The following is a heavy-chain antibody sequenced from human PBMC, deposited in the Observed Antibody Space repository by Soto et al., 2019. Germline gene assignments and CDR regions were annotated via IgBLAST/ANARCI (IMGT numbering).Heavy chain of an antibody. CDR1: GDSISDYY. D-gene: IGHD3-3*02. CDR2: FYYSGNT. J-gene: IGHJ4*02. V-gene: IGHV4-4*07. Sequence: SETLSLTCSVSGDSISDYYCSWIRQPAGKGLEWIGRFYYSGNTKSNPSLKSRVTMSVDTSKSQFSLSLTPVTAADTAVYYCAREGDDRHFFFDSWGQGTLVTVSS. CDR3: AREGDDRHFFFDS.